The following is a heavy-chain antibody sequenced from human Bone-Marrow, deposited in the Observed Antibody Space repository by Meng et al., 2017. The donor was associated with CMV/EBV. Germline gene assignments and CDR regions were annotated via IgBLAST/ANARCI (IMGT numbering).Heavy chain of an antibody. Sequence: GESLKISCAVSGFTFSSYSMNWVRQAPGKGLEWVSSISSSSSYIYYADSVKGRFTISRDNAKNSLYLQMNSLRAEDTAVYYCARTAISSTWAYYGMDVWGQGTTVTVSS. CDR3: ARTAISSTWAYYGMDV. CDR2: ISSSSSYI. D-gene: IGHD2-2*01. CDR1: GFTFSSYS. V-gene: IGHV3-21*01. J-gene: IGHJ6*02.